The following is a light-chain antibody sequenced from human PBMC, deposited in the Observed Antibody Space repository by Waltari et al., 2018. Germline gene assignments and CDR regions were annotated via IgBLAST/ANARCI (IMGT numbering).Light chain of an antibody. CDR3: QQSYNTPT. J-gene: IGKJ3*01. V-gene: IGKV1-39*01. CDR2: AAS. CDR1: QSISNY. Sequence: DIQMTQSPSFLSASVGDRVTITCRASQSISNYLNWYQQKPGKAPKLLIYAASTLQSGAPSRFSGSGSGTDFTLTISSLQPEDFATYYCQQSYNTPTLGPGTKVEI.